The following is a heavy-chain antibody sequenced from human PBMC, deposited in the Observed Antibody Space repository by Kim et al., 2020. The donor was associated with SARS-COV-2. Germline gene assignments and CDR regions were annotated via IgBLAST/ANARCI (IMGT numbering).Heavy chain of an antibody. D-gene: IGHD5-18*01. J-gene: IGHJ4*02. CDR3: AHSFDTAMVY. CDR2: DK. V-gene: IGHV2-5*01. Sequence: DKRYSPSLKSRLTITKDTSKNQVVLTMTNMDPVDTATYYCAHSFDTAMVYWGQGTLVTVSS.